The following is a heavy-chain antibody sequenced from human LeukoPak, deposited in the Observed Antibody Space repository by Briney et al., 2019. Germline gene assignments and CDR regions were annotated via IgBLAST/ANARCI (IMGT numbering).Heavy chain of an antibody. CDR3: ARGSGRFGETHMDV. J-gene: IGHJ6*02. D-gene: IGHD3-10*01. CDR1: GYTFTSYD. V-gene: IGHV1-8*01. CDR2: MNPNSGNT. Sequence: ASVKVSCKASGYTFTSYDINWVRQATGQGLEWMGWMNPNSGNTGYAQRFQGRVTMSRNTSISTAYMELSSLRSEDTAVYYCARGSGRFGETHMDVWGQGTTVTVSS.